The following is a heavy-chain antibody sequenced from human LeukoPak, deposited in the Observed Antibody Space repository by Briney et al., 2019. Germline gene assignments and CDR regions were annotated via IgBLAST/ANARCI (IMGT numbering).Heavy chain of an antibody. CDR1: GGSISNYF. J-gene: IGHJ4*02. D-gene: IGHD5-12*01. CDR3: ARDGPRSGYDLGHFDN. CDR2: IYSTGRS. Sequence: SETLSLTCTVSGGSISNYFWSWARQPAGKGLEWIGRIYSTGRSDYNPSLKSRITMSVDTSKNQFSLKPSSVTAADTAVYYCARDGPRSGYDLGHFDNLGQGTLVTASS. V-gene: IGHV4-4*07.